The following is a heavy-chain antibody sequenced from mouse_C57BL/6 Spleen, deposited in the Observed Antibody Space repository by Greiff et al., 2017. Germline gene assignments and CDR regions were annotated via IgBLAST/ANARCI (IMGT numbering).Heavy chain of an antibody. CDR2: IYPGDGDT. CDR1: GYAFSSSW. J-gene: IGHJ2*01. CDR3: ARSDYGFDY. D-gene: IGHD2-4*01. V-gene: IGHV1-82*01. Sequence: VQLQQSGPELVKPGASVKISRKASGYAFSSSWMNWVKQRPGKGLEWIGRIYPGDGDTNYNGKFKGKATLTADKSSSTAYMQLSSLTSEDSAVYFCARSDYGFDYWGQGTTLTVSS.